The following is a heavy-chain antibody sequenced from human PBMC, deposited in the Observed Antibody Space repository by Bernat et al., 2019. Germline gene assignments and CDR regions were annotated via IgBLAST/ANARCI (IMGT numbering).Heavy chain of an antibody. CDR3: ARDRAFEMATTDAFDI. V-gene: IGHV1-18*01. CDR1: GYTFTCYG. Sequence: QVQLVQSGAEVKKPGASVKVSCKASGYTFTCYGISWVRQAPGQGLEWMGWISAYNGNTNYAQKLQGRVTMTTDTSTSTAYMELRSLRSDDTAVYYCARDRAFEMATTDAFDIWGQGTMVTVSS. D-gene: IGHD5-24*01. J-gene: IGHJ3*02. CDR2: ISAYNGNT.